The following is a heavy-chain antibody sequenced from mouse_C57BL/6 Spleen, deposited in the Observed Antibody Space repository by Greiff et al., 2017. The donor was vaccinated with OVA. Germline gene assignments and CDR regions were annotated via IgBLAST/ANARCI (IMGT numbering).Heavy chain of an antibody. Sequence: EVKLMESGPVLVKPGASVKMSCKASGYTFTDYYMNWVKQSHGKSLEWIGVINPYNGGTSYNQKFKGKATLTVDKSSSTAYMELNSLTSEDSAVYYCARDGKNDYWGQGTTLTVSS. CDR1: GYTFTDYY. D-gene: IGHD2-1*01. V-gene: IGHV1-19*01. CDR3: ARDGKNDY. CDR2: INPYNGGT. J-gene: IGHJ2*01.